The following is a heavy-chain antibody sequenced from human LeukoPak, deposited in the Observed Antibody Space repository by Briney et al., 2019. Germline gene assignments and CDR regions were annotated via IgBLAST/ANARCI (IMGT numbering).Heavy chain of an antibody. CDR3: ARDVDTAMVRPRDAFDI. V-gene: IGHV4-34*01. D-gene: IGHD5-18*01. CDR2: INHSGST. J-gene: IGHJ3*02. CDR1: GGSFSGYY. Sequence: PSETLSLTCAAYGGSFSGYYWSWIRQPPGKGLEWIGEINHSGSTNYNPSLKSRVTISVDTSKNQFSLKLSSVTAADTAVYYCARDVDTAMVRPRDAFDIWGQGTMVTVSS.